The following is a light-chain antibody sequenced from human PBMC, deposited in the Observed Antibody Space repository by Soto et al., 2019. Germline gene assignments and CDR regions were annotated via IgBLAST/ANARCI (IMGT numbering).Light chain of an antibody. CDR3: SSYAGSNNLVV. Sequence: QSVLTQPPSASGSPGQSVTISCTGTSSDVGGYNYVSWYQQHPGKAPKLMIYEVSKRPSGVPDRFSGSKSGNTASQTVSGLQAEDEADYYCSSYAGSNNLVVFGGGTKVTVL. V-gene: IGLV2-8*01. J-gene: IGLJ2*01. CDR1: SSDVGGYNY. CDR2: EVS.